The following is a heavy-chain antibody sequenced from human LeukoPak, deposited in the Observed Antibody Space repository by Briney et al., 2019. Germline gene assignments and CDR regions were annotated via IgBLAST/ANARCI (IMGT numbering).Heavy chain of an antibody. CDR1: GYTLTELS. CDR2: FDPEDGET. J-gene: IGHJ4*02. Sequence: ASVKVSCKVSGYTLTELSMHWVRQAPGKGLEWMGGFDPEDGETIYAQKFQGRVTMTEDTSTDTAYMELSSLRSEDTAVYYCATSMATVTTSGFFFDYWGQGTLVTVSS. CDR3: ATSMATVTTSGFFFDY. V-gene: IGHV1-24*01. D-gene: IGHD4-17*01.